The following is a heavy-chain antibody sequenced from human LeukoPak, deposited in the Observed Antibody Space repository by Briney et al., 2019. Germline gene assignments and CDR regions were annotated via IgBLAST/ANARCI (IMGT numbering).Heavy chain of an antibody. D-gene: IGHD3-3*01. CDR3: AFVLRFLEWFRFDY. CDR2: INPSGGST. CDR1: GYTFTSYY. V-gene: IGHV1-46*01. Sequence: ASVTVSCKASGYTFTSYYMHWVRQAPGQGLEWMGGINPSGGSTSYAQKFQGRLTMTRDTSTSTVYMELSSLRSEDTAVYYCAFVLRFLEWFRFDYWGQGTLVTVSS. J-gene: IGHJ4*02.